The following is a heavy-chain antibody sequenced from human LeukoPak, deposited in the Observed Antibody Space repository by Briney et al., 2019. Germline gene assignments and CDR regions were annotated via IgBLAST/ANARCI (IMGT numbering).Heavy chain of an antibody. Sequence: GGSLRLSCAASGFTVSSNYMSWVRQAPGKGLEWVSVIYSGGSTYYADSVKGRFTISRDNSKNTLYLQMSSLRAEDTAVYYCAKDLKAAAGTIFDYWGQGTLVTVSS. D-gene: IGHD6-13*01. CDR3: AKDLKAAAGTIFDY. CDR2: IYSGGST. V-gene: IGHV3-53*01. J-gene: IGHJ4*02. CDR1: GFTVSSNY.